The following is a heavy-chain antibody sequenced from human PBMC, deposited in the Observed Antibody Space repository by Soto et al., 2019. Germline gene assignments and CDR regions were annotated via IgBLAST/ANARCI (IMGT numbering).Heavy chain of an antibody. CDR3: AREKGYCSGGSCRYVDY. J-gene: IGHJ4*02. Sequence: GGSLRLSCAASGFTFSSYSLHWVRQAPGKGLEWVTFISYDGGTEYYADSVKGRFTISRDNSKNTLYLQMNSLRAEDTAMYYCAREKGYCSGGSCRYVDYWGQGTLVTVSS. V-gene: IGHV3-30-3*01. D-gene: IGHD2-15*01. CDR1: GFTFSSYS. CDR2: ISYDGGTE.